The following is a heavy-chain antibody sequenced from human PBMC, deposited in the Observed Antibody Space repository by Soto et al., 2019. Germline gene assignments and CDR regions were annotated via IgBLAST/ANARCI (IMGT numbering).Heavy chain of an antibody. CDR3: ARSLRSTYYSGPKNVNPDAHDL. D-gene: IGHD3-10*01. Sequence: VQLVQSGAEVKKPGSSVKVSCKSSAGTFDTYSITWVRQAPGQGLEWVGSVMPMFGTTDYTQKFQGRATITADESTSTAYMELNRLTSDDTAVYYSARSLRSTYYSGPKNVNPDAHDLWGQGTMVTVSS. CDR2: VMPMFGTT. CDR1: AGTFDTYS. V-gene: IGHV1-69*18. J-gene: IGHJ3*01.